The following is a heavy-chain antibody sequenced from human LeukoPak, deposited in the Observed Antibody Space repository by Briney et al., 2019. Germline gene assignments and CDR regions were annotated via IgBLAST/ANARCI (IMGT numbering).Heavy chain of an antibody. CDR3: ARIRDGYIGP. J-gene: IGHJ5*02. V-gene: IGHV4-39*01. CDR2: NT. CDR1: GASISSSTYY. Sequence: SETLSLTCTVSGASISSSTYYWGWIRQPPGKGLEWIGSNTYYNPSLKSRVTISLDTCKNQFSLKLSSLTAADTAVYYCARIRDGYIGPWGQGTLVTVSS. D-gene: IGHD5-24*01.